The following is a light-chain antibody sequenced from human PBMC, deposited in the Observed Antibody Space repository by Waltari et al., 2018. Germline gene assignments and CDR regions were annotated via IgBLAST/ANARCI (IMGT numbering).Light chain of an antibody. CDR2: PAS. CDR1: QTIATY. V-gene: IGKV1-39*01. Sequence: DIQMTQSPPSLSASVGDRVTITSRASQTIATYLNWYQQKTGKAPELLLSPASNLQSGVPSRFSGSGSGTEFTLTISSVQPEDFATYYCQQSYSIPPWTFGQGTKVDIK. CDR3: QQSYSIPPWT. J-gene: IGKJ1*01.